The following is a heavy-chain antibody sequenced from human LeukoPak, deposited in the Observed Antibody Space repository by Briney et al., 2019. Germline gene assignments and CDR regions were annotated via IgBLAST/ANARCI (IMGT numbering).Heavy chain of an antibody. CDR2: ISSSSSTI. D-gene: IGHD5-12*01. CDR1: GFTFSSYS. CDR3: ASGGAETRLNVDIVATIGGY. J-gene: IGHJ4*02. V-gene: IGHV3-48*04. Sequence: GGSLRLSCAASGFTFSSYSMNWVRQAPGKGLEWVSYISSSSSTIYYADSVKGRFTISRDNAKNSLYLQMNSLRAEDTAVYYCASGGAETRLNVDIVATIGGYWGQGTLVTVSS.